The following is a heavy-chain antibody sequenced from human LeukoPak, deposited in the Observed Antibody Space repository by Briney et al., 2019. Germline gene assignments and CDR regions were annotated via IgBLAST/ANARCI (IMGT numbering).Heavy chain of an antibody. CDR3: ARDLGRSSGR. J-gene: IGHJ4*02. Sequence: PSETLSLTCTVSGGSISSYYWSWIRQPPGKGPEWIGYIYYSGSTNYNPSLKSRVTISVDTSKNQFSLKLSSVTAADTAVYYCARDLGRSSGRWGQGTLVTVSS. D-gene: IGHD6-19*01. CDR2: IYYSGST. CDR1: GGSISSYY. V-gene: IGHV4-59*01.